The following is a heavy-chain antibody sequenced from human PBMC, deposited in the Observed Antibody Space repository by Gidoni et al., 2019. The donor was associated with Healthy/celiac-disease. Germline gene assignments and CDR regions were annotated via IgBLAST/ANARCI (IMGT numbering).Heavy chain of an antibody. D-gene: IGHD6-13*01. V-gene: IGHV3-11*06. CDR2: ISSSSSYT. Sequence: QVQLVESGGGLVKPGGSLRLSCAASGFTFSDYYMSWIRQAPGKGLEWVSYISSSSSYTNYADSVKGRFTISRDNAKNSLYLQMNSLRAEDTAVYYCAMSRGSSSDYYYYMDVWGKGTTVTVSS. CDR1: GFTFSDYY. CDR3: AMSRGSSSDYYYYMDV. J-gene: IGHJ6*03.